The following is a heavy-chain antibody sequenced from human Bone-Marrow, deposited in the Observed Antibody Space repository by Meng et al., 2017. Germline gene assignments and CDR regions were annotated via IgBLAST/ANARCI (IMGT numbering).Heavy chain of an antibody. D-gene: IGHD3-10*01. Sequence: GESLKISCKGSGYSFTSYWIGWVRPMPGKGLEWIGIISPGDSDTRYRPYFQGQVTISADKSISTAYLQWSSLKASETAMDYCASLRRVILWFGGGFEDAFAIWGQGTMVTVSS. J-gene: IGHJ3*02. CDR2: ISPGDSDT. CDR3: ASLRRVILWFGGGFEDAFAI. CDR1: GYSFTSYW. V-gene: IGHV5-51*01.